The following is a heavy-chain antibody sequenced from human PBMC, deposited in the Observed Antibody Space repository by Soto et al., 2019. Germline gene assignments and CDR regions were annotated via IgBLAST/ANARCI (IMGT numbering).Heavy chain of an antibody. D-gene: IGHD5-18*01. CDR3: ARYSYGLFDY. CDR1: GGSISSYY. J-gene: IGHJ4*02. CDR2: IYYSGST. V-gene: IGHV4-59*01. Sequence: PSETLSLTCTVSGGSISSYYWSWIRQPPGKGLEWIGYIYYSGSTNYNPSLKSRVTISVDTSKNQLPLKLSSVTAADTAVYYCARYSYGLFDYWGQGTLVTVSS.